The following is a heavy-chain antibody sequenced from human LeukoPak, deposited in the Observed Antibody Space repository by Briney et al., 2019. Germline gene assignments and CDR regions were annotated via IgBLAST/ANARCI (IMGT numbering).Heavy chain of an antibody. CDR2: IYSGGST. J-gene: IGHJ4*02. Sequence: PGGSLRLSCAASGFTVSSNYMSWVRQAPGKGLEWVSVIYSGGSTYYADSVKGRFTISRDNSKNTLYLQMNSLRAEDTAVYYCAKVGGYDWKYGDYAYYFDYWGQGTLVTVPS. D-gene: IGHD5-12*01. CDR1: GFTVSSNY. CDR3: AKVGGYDWKYGDYAYYFDY. V-gene: IGHV3-66*01.